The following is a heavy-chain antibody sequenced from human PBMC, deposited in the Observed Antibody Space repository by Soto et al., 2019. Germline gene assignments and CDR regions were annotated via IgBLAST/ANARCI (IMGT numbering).Heavy chain of an antibody. CDR3: ARDSERYGLDV. J-gene: IGHJ6*02. D-gene: IGHD1-1*01. CDR2: IHYSGST. Sequence: QVQLQESGPGLVKPSETLSLACSVSGDSVSRDYYYWSWIRQPPGKGLEWIGYIHYSGSTRYNPSLKGQATISVDTSKNKFSRKVSSVTAADTAVYYCARDSERYGLDVWGQGTTVTVSS. CDR1: GDSVSRDYYY. V-gene: IGHV4-61*01.